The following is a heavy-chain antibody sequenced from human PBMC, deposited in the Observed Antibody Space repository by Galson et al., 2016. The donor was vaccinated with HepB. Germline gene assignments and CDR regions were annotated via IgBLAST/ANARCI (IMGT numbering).Heavy chain of an antibody. CDR1: AFNFNNYD. CDR2: IRGKSDGGTT. J-gene: IGHJ4*02. Sequence: SLRLSCAASAFNFNNYDIHWVRQAPGKGLEWVGRIRGKSDGGTTDYAAAVKGRFTISRDDSKNTLYLQMSSLTTEDTAVYYCTARAAKGGQGTLVTVSS. D-gene: IGHD2-15*01. CDR3: TARAAK. V-gene: IGHV3-15*01.